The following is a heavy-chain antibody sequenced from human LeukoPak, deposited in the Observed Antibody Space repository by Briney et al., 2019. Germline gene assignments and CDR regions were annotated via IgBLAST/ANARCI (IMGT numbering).Heavy chain of an antibody. CDR3: AKEKAGYCSSTSCFDGYDY. CDR2: ISGSGGST. D-gene: IGHD2-2*01. CDR1: GLTFSSYA. V-gene: IGHV3-23*01. Sequence: PGGSLRLSCAASGLTFSSYAMSSVRQPPGKGLEWVSAISGSGGSTYYADSVKGRFSISRDNSKNTLYLQLNSLRAEDTAVYYCAKEKAGYCSSTSCFDGYDYWGQGTLVTVSS. J-gene: IGHJ4*02.